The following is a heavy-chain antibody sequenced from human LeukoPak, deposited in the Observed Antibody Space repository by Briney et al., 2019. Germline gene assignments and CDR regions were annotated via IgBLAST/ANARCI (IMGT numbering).Heavy chain of an antibody. D-gene: IGHD5-24*01. CDR1: GFTFSSYG. J-gene: IGHJ4*02. Sequence: GGSLRLSCAASGFTFSSYGMSWVRQAPGKGLEWVSAISGSGGSTYYADSVKGRFTISRDNSKNTLYLQMNSVRAEDTAIYYCTTPPGGTYNHWGQGTLVSVSS. CDR3: TTPPGGTYNH. CDR2: ISGSGGST. V-gene: IGHV3-23*01.